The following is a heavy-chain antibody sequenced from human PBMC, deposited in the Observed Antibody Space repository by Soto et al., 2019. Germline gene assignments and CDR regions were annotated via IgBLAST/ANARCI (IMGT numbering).Heavy chain of an antibody. CDR2: NYYSGIT. CDR3: ARGSSIAGLYFGMDV. V-gene: IGHV4-31*03. D-gene: IGHD6-6*01. Sequence: QVQLQESGPGLVKPSQTLSLTCTVSGGSISSGGYYWTWIRQHPGKGLAWIGYNYYSGITYYNPSLKSRVPISLDTSKNQFSLELSSVTAADTAVYYCARGSSIAGLYFGMDVWGQGTTVTVSS. J-gene: IGHJ6*02. CDR1: GGSISSGGYY.